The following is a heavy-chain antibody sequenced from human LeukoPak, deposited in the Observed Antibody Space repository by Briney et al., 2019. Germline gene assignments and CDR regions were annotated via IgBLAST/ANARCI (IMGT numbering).Heavy chain of an antibody. CDR2: ISYDGSNK. V-gene: IGHV3-30*18. Sequence: PGGSLRLSCVVSGFTFSSYGLHWVRQAPDKGLEWVAVISYDGSNKYYADSVKGRFTISRDNSKNTLYLQMNSLRGEDTAMYYCAKGGESSGYYGGPDYWGQGTLVTVSS. CDR3: AKGGESSGYYGGPDY. CDR1: GFTFSSYG. J-gene: IGHJ4*02. D-gene: IGHD3-22*01.